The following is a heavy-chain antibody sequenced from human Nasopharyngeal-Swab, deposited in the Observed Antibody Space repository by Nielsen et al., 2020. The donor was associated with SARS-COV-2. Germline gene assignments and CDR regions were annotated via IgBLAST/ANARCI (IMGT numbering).Heavy chain of an antibody. CDR3: AKDRGCSGGSCYVHWYFDH. V-gene: IGHV3-15*01. CDR1: GFTFSNAW. Sequence: GESLKISCAASGFTFSNAWMSWVRQAPGKGLEWVGRIKSKTDGGTTDYAAPVKGRFTISRDDSKNTLYLQMNSLKTEDTAVYYCAKDRGCSGGSCYVHWYFDHWGRGTLVTVSS. CDR2: IKSKTDGGTT. J-gene: IGHJ2*01. D-gene: IGHD2-15*01.